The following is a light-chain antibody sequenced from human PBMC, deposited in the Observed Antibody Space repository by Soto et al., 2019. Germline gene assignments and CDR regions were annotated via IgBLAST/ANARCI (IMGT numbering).Light chain of an antibody. Sequence: QSVLTQPPSASGSPGQSVTISCTGTSSDVGGYNYVSWYQQHPGKAPKFMIYDVTKRPSGVPDRFSGSKSGNTASLTISGLQAEDEADYFCCSYAGSYTVLFGGGTKLTVL. CDR1: SSDVGGYNY. CDR2: DVT. CDR3: CSYAGSYTVL. V-gene: IGLV2-11*01. J-gene: IGLJ2*01.